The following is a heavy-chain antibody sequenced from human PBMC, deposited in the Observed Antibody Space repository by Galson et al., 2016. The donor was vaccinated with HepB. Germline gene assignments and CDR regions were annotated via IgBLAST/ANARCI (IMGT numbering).Heavy chain of an antibody. V-gene: IGHV6-1*01. Sequence: CAISGDSVSSNSATWNWIRQSPSRGLEWLGRTYYRSKWYNDYAVSVKSRVTINPDTSTNQFSLHLNSVTPEDTAGYNCARQYSSSPFYYGMDVWGQGTTVTVPS. J-gene: IGHJ6*02. CDR1: GDSVSSNSAT. CDR2: TYYRSKWYN. CDR3: ARQYSSSPFYYGMDV. D-gene: IGHD6-6*01.